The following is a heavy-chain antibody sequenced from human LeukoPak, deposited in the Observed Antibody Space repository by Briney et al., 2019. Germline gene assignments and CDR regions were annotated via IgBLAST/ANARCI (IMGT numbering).Heavy chain of an antibody. CDR2: ISGSGGST. CDR1: GFTFSSYA. D-gene: IGHD3-10*01. Sequence: GGSLRLSCAASGFTFSSYAMSWVRQAPGKGLEWVSAISGSGGSTYYADSVKGRFTISRDNSKNTLYLQMNSLRAEDTAVYYCAKTDYYGSGSYYDAFDIWGQGTMVTVSS. CDR3: AKTDYYGSGSYYDAFDI. V-gene: IGHV3-23*01. J-gene: IGHJ3*02.